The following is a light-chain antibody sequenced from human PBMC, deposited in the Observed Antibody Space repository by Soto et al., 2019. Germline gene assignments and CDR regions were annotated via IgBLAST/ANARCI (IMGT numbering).Light chain of an antibody. CDR2: GAS. V-gene: IGKV3-20*01. CDR3: QQYDRSPNT. Sequence: EIVLTQSPGTLSLSPGERATLSCRASQSVNNNYLARYQQKPGQAPGLLIYGASSRATGIPDRFSGSGSGTDFTLTISRLEPEDFAVYYCQQYDRSPNTFGQGTKLEIK. CDR1: QSVNNNY. J-gene: IGKJ2*01.